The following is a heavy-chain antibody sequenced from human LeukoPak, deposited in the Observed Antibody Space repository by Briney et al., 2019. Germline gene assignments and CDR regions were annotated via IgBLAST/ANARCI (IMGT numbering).Heavy chain of an antibody. V-gene: IGHV3-7*01. CDR1: GFTFSKYG. CDR2: IKQDGSEK. D-gene: IGHD3-16*01. J-gene: IGHJ6*03. CDR3: ATERAGERPRPLLSYYYMGV. Sequence: GGSLRLSCAAPGFTFSKYGMHWVRQAPGKGLEWVANIKQDGSEKHYVDSVKGRFTISRDNAKNSLYLQMNSLRAEDTAVYYCATERAGERPRPLLSYYYMGVWGKGTTVTISS.